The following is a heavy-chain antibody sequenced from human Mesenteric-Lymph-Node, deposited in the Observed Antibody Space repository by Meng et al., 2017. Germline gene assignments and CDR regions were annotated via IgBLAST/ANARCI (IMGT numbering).Heavy chain of an antibody. J-gene: IGHJ4*02. CDR3: ARVEVGITSGDY. Sequence: QGKLVQSGGKGKKPWASVTFSCKASGYTFTNYGITWVRQAPGQGLEWMGWINAYNGDTNYAQTLQGRVTMTTDTSTSTAYMELRSLRSDDTAVYYCARVEVGITSGDYWGQGTLVTVSS. V-gene: IGHV1-18*01. CDR2: INAYNGDT. CDR1: GYTFTNYG. D-gene: IGHD1-26*01.